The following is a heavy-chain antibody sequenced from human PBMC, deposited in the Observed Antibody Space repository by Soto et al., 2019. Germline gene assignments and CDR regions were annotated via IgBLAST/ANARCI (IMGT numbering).Heavy chain of an antibody. V-gene: IGHV4-4*07. J-gene: IGHJ5*02. CDR2: IYATGTT. CDR1: GASISGFY. CDR3: VRDGTKTLRDWFDP. Sequence: SETLSLTCTVSGASISGFYWSRIRKSAGKGLEWIGRIYATGTTDYNPSLKSRVMMSVDTSKKQFSLKLRSVTAADTAVYYCVRDGTKTLRDWFDPWGQGISVTVSS. D-gene: IGHD1-1*01.